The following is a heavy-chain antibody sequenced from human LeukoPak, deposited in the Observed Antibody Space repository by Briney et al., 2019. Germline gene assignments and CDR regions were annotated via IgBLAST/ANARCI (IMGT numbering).Heavy chain of an antibody. Sequence: PGRSLRLSCAASGFTFSSYAMHWVRQAPGKGLEWVAVISYDGSNKYYADSVKGRFTISRDNSKNTLYLQMNSLRAEDTAVYYCARDGYYDFWSGSGPLDIWGQGTMVTVSP. V-gene: IGHV3-30-3*01. J-gene: IGHJ3*02. CDR1: GFTFSSYA. D-gene: IGHD3-3*01. CDR2: ISYDGSNK. CDR3: ARDGYYDFWSGSGPLDI.